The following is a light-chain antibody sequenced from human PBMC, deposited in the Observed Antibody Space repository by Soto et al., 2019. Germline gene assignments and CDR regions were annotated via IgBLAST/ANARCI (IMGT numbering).Light chain of an antibody. CDR1: TGAVTSGHY. CDR2: DTK. J-gene: IGLJ3*02. Sequence: QTVVTQEPSLTVSPGGTVTLTCGSSTGAVTSGHYPYWFQQKPGQAPTTLMYDTKNKHSWTPARFSGSLLGGKAALTLSGAQPEDGAEYYCLLSYSGARVFGGGTKLTVL. CDR3: LLSYSGARV. V-gene: IGLV7-46*01.